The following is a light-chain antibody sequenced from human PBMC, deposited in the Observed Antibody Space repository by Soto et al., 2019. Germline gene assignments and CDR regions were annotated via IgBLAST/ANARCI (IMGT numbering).Light chain of an antibody. Sequence: EIVLTQSPGTLSLSPGERATLSCRASQSVSSSNLAWYQQKPGQAPRLLIYGASSRATGIPDRFSGSGSGTAFTLTIGRLEPEDFAVYYCQQYGRSPYAFGQGTKLQIK. CDR2: GAS. CDR3: QQYGRSPYA. V-gene: IGKV3-20*01. J-gene: IGKJ2*01. CDR1: QSVSSSN.